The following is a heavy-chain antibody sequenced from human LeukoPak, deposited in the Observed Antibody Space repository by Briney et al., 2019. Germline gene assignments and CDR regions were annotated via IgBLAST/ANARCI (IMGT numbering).Heavy chain of an antibody. V-gene: IGHV1-69*04. D-gene: IGHD2-21*02. Sequence: GASVQVSCKDSGYTFTSYAMHWVRQAPGRRLEWMGRIIPTLGIENNSQKSQGRVPITAGNSSSTAYLELSSRRPEDTAAYYCARDRVDIVVVTAPAFDIWGQGTMVTVSS. CDR1: GYTFTSYA. CDR3: ARDRVDIVVVTAPAFDI. J-gene: IGHJ3*02. CDR2: IIPTLGIE.